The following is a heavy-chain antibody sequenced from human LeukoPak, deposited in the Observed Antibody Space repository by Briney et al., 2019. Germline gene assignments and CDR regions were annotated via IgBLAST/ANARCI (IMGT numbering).Heavy chain of an antibody. Sequence: SETLSLTCAVYGGSFSGYYWSWIRQPPGKGLEWIGEINHSGSTNYNPSLKSRVTISVDTSKNQFSLKLSSVTAADTAVYYCARASSDILTGYYNLFDHWGQGTLVAVSS. V-gene: IGHV4-34*01. CDR3: ARASSDILTGYYNLFDH. CDR1: GGSFSGYY. J-gene: IGHJ4*02. D-gene: IGHD3-9*01. CDR2: INHSGST.